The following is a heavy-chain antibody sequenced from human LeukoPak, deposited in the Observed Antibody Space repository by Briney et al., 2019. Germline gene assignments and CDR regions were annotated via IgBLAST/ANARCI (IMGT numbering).Heavy chain of an antibody. J-gene: IGHJ4*02. CDR1: GGSISSSSYY. CDR2: IYYSGST. CDR3: ARHPVGFGESSDY. Sequence: PSETLSLTCTVSGGSISSSSYYWGWIRQPPGKGLEWIGSIYYSGSTYYNPSLNSRVTISVDTSTNQFSLKLSSVTAADTAVYYCARHPVGFGESSDYWGQGTLVTVSS. D-gene: IGHD3-10*01. V-gene: IGHV4-39*01.